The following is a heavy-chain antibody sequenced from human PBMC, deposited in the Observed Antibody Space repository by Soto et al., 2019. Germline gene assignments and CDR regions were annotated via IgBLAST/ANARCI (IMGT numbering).Heavy chain of an antibody. CDR2: ISYDGSNK. J-gene: IGHJ4*02. V-gene: IGHV3-30-3*01. Sequence: PGGSLRLSCAASGFTFSSYAMHWVRQAPGKGLEWVAVISYDGSNKYYADSVKGRFTISRDNSKNTLYLQMNSLRAEDTAVYYCASRAVAGNYPNFSPLIWGQGTLVTVSS. D-gene: IGHD6-19*01. CDR3: ASRAVAGNYPNFSPLI. CDR1: GFTFSSYA.